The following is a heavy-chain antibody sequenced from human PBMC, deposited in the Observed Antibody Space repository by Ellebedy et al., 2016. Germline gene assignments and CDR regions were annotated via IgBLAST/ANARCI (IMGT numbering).Heavy chain of an antibody. CDR1: GGSIRSDNFF. V-gene: IGHV4-61*02. Sequence: SETLSLTXTVSGGSIRSDNFFWNWIRQPAGKGLEWIGRVYSRGSTTYSPSLASRVRMSVDMSKNQFSLEVKSVTAADTAIYYCARGEGYYHFRMDVWGKGTTVTVSS. J-gene: IGHJ6*04. CDR2: VYSRGST. CDR3: ARGEGYYHFRMDV.